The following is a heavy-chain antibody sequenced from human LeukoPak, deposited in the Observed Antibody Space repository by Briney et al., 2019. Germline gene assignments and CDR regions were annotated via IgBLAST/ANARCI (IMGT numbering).Heavy chain of an antibody. J-gene: IGHJ4*02. D-gene: IGHD1-20*01. CDR1: GFTFGKYW. V-gene: IGHV3-7*01. CDR2: IKLDGSEK. Sequence: PGGSLRLSCVASGFTFGKYWMSWVRQAPGKGLEWVANIKLDGSEKNYVDSVKGRFTISRDNAKNSLYLQMNSLRAEDTAVYYCARGTNWSPLDFDHWGQGTLVTVSS. CDR3: ARGTNWSPLDFDH.